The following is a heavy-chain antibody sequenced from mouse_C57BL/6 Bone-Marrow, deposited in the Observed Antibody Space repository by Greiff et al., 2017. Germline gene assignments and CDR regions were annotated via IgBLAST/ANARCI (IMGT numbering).Heavy chain of an antibody. CDR1: GYSFTGYF. D-gene: IGHD1-1*01. CDR3: AREDYGSSPTFDY. CDR2: INPYNGDT. V-gene: IGHV1-20*01. Sequence: EVQLQQSGPELVKPGDSVKISCKASGYSFTGYFMNWVMQSHGKSLEWIGRINPYNGDTFYNQKFKGKATLTVDKSSSTAHMELRSLTSEDSAVYYCAREDYGSSPTFDYWGQGTTLTVSS. J-gene: IGHJ2*01.